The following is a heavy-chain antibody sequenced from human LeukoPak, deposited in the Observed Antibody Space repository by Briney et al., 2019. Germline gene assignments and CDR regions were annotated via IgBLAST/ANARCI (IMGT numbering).Heavy chain of an antibody. CDR2: ISAYNGNT. CDR1: GYTFTSYG. CDR3: ARDRPSEAVAGTTDY. D-gene: IGHD6-19*01. J-gene: IGHJ4*02. V-gene: IGHV1-18*04. Sequence: GASVRVSRKASGYTFTSYGISWVRQAPGQGLEWMGWISAYNGNTNYAQKLQGRVTMTTDASTSTAYMELRSLRSDDTAVYYCARDRPSEAVAGTTDYWGQGTLVTVSS.